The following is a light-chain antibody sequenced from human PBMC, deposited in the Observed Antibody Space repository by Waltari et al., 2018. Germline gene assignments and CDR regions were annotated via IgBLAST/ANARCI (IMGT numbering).Light chain of an antibody. V-gene: IGKV1-9*01. CDR2: AAS. Sequence: DVQLTQSPSFLSASVRDTVTLTCRASQGIGSYLAWYHQKPGKAPKLLIYAASTLQSGVPSRFSGSGSGTEFTLTISSLQPKDFATYFCQQLDSYPFTFGPGTKVDIK. CDR1: QGIGSY. CDR3: QQLDSYPFT. J-gene: IGKJ3*01.